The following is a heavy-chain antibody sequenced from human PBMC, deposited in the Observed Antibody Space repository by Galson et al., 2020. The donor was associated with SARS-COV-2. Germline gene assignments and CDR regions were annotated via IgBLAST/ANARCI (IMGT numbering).Heavy chain of an antibody. J-gene: IGHJ3*02. CDR1: GFTFSSYW. V-gene: IGHV3-74*01. CDR3: AKEYYYDSSGPLDAFDI. D-gene: IGHD3-22*01. CDR2: INSDGSST. Sequence: GESLKISCAASGFTFSSYWMYWVRQAPGKGLVWVSRINSDGSSTSYADSVKGRFTISRDNAKNTLYLQMNSLRAEDTAVYYCAKEYYYDSSGPLDAFDIWGQGTMVTVSS.